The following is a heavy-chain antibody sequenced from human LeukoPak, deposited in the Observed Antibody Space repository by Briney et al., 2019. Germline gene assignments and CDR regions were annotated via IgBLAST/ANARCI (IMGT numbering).Heavy chain of an antibody. J-gene: IGHJ6*03. CDR2: IYHSGST. D-gene: IGHD3-3*01. CDR3: ARAASDFWSGYSYYYYYYMDV. CDR1: GYSISSGYY. Sequence: PSETLSLTCTVSGYSISSGYYWGWIRQPPGKGLEWIGSIYHSGSTYYNPSLKSRVTISVDTSKNQFSLKLSSVTAADTAVYYCARAASDFWSGYSYYYYYYMDVWGKGTTVTVSS. V-gene: IGHV4-38-2*02.